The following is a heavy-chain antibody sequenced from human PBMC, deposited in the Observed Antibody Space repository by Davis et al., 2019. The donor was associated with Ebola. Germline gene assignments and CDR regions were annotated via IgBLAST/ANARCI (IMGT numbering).Heavy chain of an antibody. Sequence: GESLKISCAASGFTFSSYSMNWVRQAPGKGLEWVSSISSSSSYIYYADSVKGRFTISRDNAKNSLYLQMNSLRAEDTAVYYCARDSYSGSYYSYYMDVWGKGTTVTVSS. D-gene: IGHD1-26*01. CDR1: GFTFSSYS. J-gene: IGHJ6*03. CDR2: ISSSSSYI. V-gene: IGHV3-21*01. CDR3: ARDSYSGSYYSYYMDV.